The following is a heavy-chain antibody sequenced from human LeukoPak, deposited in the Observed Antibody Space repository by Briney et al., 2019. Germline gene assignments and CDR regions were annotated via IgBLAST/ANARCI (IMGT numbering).Heavy chain of an antibody. CDR1: GYTFTSYG. V-gene: IGHV1-18*01. D-gene: IGHD1-26*01. Sequence: ASVKVSCKASGYTFTSYGINWVRQAPGQGLEWMGWISTYNGYTNYAQNLQGRVTMTTDTSASTVYLELRSLRSDDTAVYYCARTPPPAIVGAHYFDYWGQGTLVTVSS. CDR2: ISTYNGYT. CDR3: ARTPPPAIVGAHYFDY. J-gene: IGHJ4*02.